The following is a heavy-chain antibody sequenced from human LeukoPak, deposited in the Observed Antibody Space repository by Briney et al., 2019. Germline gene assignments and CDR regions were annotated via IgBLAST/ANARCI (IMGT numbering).Heavy chain of an antibody. CDR3: ASEPYGSGSFLGAFDI. D-gene: IGHD3-10*01. V-gene: IGHV4-39*01. CDR1: DDSIRSSADY. CDR2: IYYSGST. Sequence: SETLSLTCAVSDDSIRSSADYWGWIRQPPGKGLEWIGSIYYSGSTYYNPSRKRRFTISIDTSKHQFSLKLSSVTAADTAVYYCASEPYGSGSFLGAFDIWGQGTMVTVSS. J-gene: IGHJ3*02.